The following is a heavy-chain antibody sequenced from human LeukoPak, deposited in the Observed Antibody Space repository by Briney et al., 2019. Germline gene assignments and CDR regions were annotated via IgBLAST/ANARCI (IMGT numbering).Heavy chain of an antibody. V-gene: IGHV3-23*01. CDR2: ISGSGGST. J-gene: IGHJ4*02. CDR1: GFTFGSYA. CDR3: ANIAVAGNKYFDY. D-gene: IGHD6-19*01. Sequence: GGSLRLSCAASGFTFGSYAMSWVRQAPGKGLEWVSVISGSGGSTYYADSVKGRFSISRDNSKNTLYLQMNSLRAKDTAVYYCANIAVAGNKYFDYWGQGTLVTVSS.